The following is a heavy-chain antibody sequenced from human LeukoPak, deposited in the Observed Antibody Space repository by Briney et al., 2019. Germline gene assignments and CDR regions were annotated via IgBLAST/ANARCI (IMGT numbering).Heavy chain of an antibody. CDR1: GGIFSSYA. CDR3: ARGGAGLRYFDWLLYY. J-gene: IGHJ4*02. V-gene: IGHV1-69*13. D-gene: IGHD3-9*01. Sequence: ASVKVSCKASGGIFSSYAISWVRQAPGQGLEWMGGIIPIFGTANYAQKFQGRVTITADESTSTAYMELSSLRSEDTAVYYCARGGAGLRYFDWLLYYWGQGTLVTVSS. CDR2: IIPIFGTA.